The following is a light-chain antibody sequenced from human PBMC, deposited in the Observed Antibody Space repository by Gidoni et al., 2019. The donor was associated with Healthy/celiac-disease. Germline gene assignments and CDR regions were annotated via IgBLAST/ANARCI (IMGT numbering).Light chain of an antibody. Sequence: NFRLTQPHPVSESPGKPVTIPCPGSSGSIASNYVQWYKQRPGSAPTTVIYEDNQRPSGVPARFSGSIDSSSNSASLTISGLKTEDEADYYCHSYDSSSVVFGGGTKLTVL. V-gene: IGLV6-57*02. CDR1: SGSIASNY. J-gene: IGLJ2*01. CDR2: EDN. CDR3: HSYDSSSVV.